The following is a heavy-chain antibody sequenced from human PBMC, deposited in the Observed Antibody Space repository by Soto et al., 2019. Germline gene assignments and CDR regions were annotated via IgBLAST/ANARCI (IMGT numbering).Heavy chain of an antibody. V-gene: IGHV1-2*04. CDR2: INPNSGGT. J-gene: IGHJ4*02. D-gene: IGHD3-10*01. Sequence: GASVKVSCKASGYTFTGYYMHWVRQAPGQGLEWMGWINPNSGGTNYAQKFQGWVTMTRDTSISTAYMELSRLRSDDTAVYYCARAPLRGYYGSGSYYLFDYWGQGTLVTVSS. CDR1: GYTFTGYY. CDR3: ARAPLRGYYGSGSYYLFDY.